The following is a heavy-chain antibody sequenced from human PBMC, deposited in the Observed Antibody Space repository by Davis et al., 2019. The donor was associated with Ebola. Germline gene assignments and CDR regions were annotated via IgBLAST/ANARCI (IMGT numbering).Heavy chain of an antibody. CDR2: IRSKANSYAT. CDR1: GFTFSGSA. V-gene: IGHV3-73*01. CDR3: ARDKIGSYSFDY. J-gene: IGHJ4*02. D-gene: IGHD1-26*01. Sequence: PGGSLRLSCAASGFTFSGSAMHWVRQASGKGLEWVGRIRSKANSYATAYAASVKGRFTISRDDSKNTAYLQMNSLKTEDTAVYYCARDKIGSYSFDYWGQGTPVTVSS.